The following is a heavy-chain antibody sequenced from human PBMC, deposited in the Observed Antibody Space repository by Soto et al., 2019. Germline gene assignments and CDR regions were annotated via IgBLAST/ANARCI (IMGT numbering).Heavy chain of an antibody. CDR3: ARGVYGDYYYYYYYMDV. CDR2: IYYSGST. D-gene: IGHD4-17*01. V-gene: IGHV4-31*03. Sequence: SETLSLTCTVSGGSISSGGYYWSWIRQHPGKGLEWIGYIYYSGSTYYNPSLKSRVTISVDTSKNQFSLKLSSVTAADTAVYYCARGVYGDYYYYYYYMDVWGKGTTVTVSS. CDR1: GGSISSGGYY. J-gene: IGHJ6*03.